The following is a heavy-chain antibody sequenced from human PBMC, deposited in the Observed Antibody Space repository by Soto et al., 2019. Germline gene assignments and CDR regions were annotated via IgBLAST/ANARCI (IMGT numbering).Heavy chain of an antibody. CDR1: GFTVSSNY. D-gene: IGHD3-22*01. V-gene: IGHV3-30*18. J-gene: IGHJ4*02. Sequence: GGSLRLSCAASGFTVSSNYMSWVRQAPGKGLEWVAAISHDGTNKNYGDSVKGRFTISRDNSKKTLYLQMNSLRPEDTALYYCAKDEYYYSRSGYYIFDSWGQGTLVTVSS. CDR3: AKDEYYYSRSGYYIFDS. CDR2: ISHDGTNK.